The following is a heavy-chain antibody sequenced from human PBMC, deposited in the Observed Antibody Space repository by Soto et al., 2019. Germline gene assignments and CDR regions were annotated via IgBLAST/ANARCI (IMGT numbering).Heavy chain of an antibody. CDR1: GYTFTSYF. Sequence: GASVKVSCKASGYTFTSYFMHCVRQAPGQGLEWMGVISPSGDITDRAQNFQGRVTMTSDTSTSTVYMELSSLRSEDTAVYYCARVSPVGHYHCYYMDFWGKRTTVIGSS. CDR2: ISPSGDIT. V-gene: IGHV1-46*01. D-gene: IGHD1-26*01. CDR3: ARVSPVGHYHCYYMDF. J-gene: IGHJ6*03.